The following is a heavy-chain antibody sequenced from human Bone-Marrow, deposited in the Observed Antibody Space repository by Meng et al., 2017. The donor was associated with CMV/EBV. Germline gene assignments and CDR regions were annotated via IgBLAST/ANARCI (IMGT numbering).Heavy chain of an antibody. V-gene: IGHV1-69*10. CDR3: ARAPSIAAPFDY. D-gene: IGHD6-6*01. J-gene: IGHJ4*02. CDR1: GGTFSSYA. CDR2: IIPILGIA. Sequence: SVKVSCKASGGTFSSYAISWVRQAPGQGLEWMGGIIPILGIANYAQKFQGRVTMTRNTSISTAYMELSSLRSEDTAVYYCARAPSIAAPFDYWGQGTLVTVSS.